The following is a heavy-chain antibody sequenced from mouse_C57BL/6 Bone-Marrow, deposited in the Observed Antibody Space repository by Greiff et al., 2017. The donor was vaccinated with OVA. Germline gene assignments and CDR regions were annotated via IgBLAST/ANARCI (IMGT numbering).Heavy chain of an antibody. Sequence: EVKVVESGGDLVKPGGSLKLSCAASGFTFSSYGMSWVRQTPDKRLEWVATISSGGSYTYYPDSVKGRFTISRDNAKNTLYLQMSSLKSEDTAMYYCARRAVVEGFAYWGQGTLVTVSA. CDR2: ISSGGSYT. D-gene: IGHD1-1*01. CDR1: GFTFSSYG. V-gene: IGHV5-6*02. CDR3: ARRAVVEGFAY. J-gene: IGHJ3*01.